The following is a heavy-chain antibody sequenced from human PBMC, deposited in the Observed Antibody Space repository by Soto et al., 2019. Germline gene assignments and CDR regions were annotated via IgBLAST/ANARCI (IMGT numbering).Heavy chain of an antibody. CDR2: IYHSGST. D-gene: IGHD6-19*01. Sequence: QVQLQESGPGLVKPSGTLSLTCAVSSGSISSSNWWSWVRQPPGKGLEWIGEIYHSGSTNYNPSLKSRVTMSVDKSKNHCSLKLSSVTAADTAVYYCASYIEVAGYAFDIWGQGTMVTVSS. CDR1: SGSISSSNW. J-gene: IGHJ3*02. CDR3: ASYIEVAGYAFDI. V-gene: IGHV4-4*02.